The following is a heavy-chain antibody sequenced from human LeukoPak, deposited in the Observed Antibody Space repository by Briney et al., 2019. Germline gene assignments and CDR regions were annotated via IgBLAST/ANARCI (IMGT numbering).Heavy chain of an antibody. CDR3: ARARDYYGSGSPPNWFDP. CDR1: GFTFSSYP. Sequence: GSLRLSCAASGFTFSSYPMSWVRQAPGKGLEWIGYIYYSGSTNYNPSLKSRVTISVDTSKNQFSLKLSSVTAADTAVYYCARARDYYGSGSPPNWFDPWGQGTLVTVSS. CDR2: IYYSGST. D-gene: IGHD3-10*01. J-gene: IGHJ5*02. V-gene: IGHV4-59*01.